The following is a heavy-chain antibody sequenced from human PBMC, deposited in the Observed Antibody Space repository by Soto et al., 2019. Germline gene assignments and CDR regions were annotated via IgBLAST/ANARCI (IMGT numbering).Heavy chain of an antibody. CDR2: IYPGDSDT. CDR1: GYSFTSYW. J-gene: IGHJ6*03. CDR3: ARLRDTAMVTIGYYYMDV. V-gene: IGHV5-51*01. D-gene: IGHD5-18*01. Sequence: GESLKISCKGSGYSFTSYWIGWVRQMPGKGLEWMGIIYPGDSDTRYSPSFQGQVTISAAKSISTAYLQWSSLKASDTAMYYCARLRDTAMVTIGYYYMDVWGKGTTVTVSS.